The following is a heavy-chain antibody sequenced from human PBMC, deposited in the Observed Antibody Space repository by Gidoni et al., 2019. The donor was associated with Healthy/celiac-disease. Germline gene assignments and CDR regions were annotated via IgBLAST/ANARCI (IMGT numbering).Heavy chain of an antibody. Sequence: QVQLVQSGAEVTKPGASVKVSCKASGYTFTSYDINWVRQATGQGLEGMGWMNPNSGNTGYAQKFQGRVTMTRNTSISTAYMELSSLRSEDTAVYYCARKYYDFWSGSARAYYGMDVWGQGTTVTVSS. J-gene: IGHJ6*02. D-gene: IGHD3-3*01. CDR1: GYTFTSYD. V-gene: IGHV1-8*01. CDR2: MNPNSGNT. CDR3: ARKYYDFWSGSARAYYGMDV.